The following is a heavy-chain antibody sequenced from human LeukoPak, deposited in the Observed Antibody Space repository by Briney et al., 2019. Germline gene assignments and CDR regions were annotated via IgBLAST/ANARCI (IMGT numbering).Heavy chain of an antibody. CDR3: AKDRNVAAAGTYYYYYGMDV. CDR1: GFTFSSCG. Sequence: GGSLRLSCAASGFTFSSCGMSWVRQAPGKGLEWVSAISGNGGSTNYADSVKGRFSISRDNSKNTLYLQINSLRAEDTAVYYCAKDRNVAAAGTYYYYYGMDVWGQGTTVIVSS. CDR2: ISGNGGST. J-gene: IGHJ6*02. D-gene: IGHD6-13*01. V-gene: IGHV3-23*01.